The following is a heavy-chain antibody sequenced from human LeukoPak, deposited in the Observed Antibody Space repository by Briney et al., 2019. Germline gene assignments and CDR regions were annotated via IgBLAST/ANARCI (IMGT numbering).Heavy chain of an antibody. CDR3: ARERGITMVRGATRNWFDP. V-gene: IGHV1-3*01. Sequence: GASVKVSCKASGYTFTSYAMHWVSQAPGQRLEWMGWINAGNGNTKYSQKFQGRVTITRDTSASTAYMELSSLRSEDTAVYYCARERGITMVRGATRNWFDPWGQGTLVTVSS. J-gene: IGHJ5*02. D-gene: IGHD3-10*01. CDR1: GYTFTSYA. CDR2: INAGNGNT.